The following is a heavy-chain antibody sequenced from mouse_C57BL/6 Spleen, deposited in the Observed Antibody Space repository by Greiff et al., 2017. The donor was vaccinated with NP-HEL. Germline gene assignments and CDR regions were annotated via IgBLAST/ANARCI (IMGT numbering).Heavy chain of an antibody. J-gene: IGHJ4*01. D-gene: IGHD2-4*01. CDR2: INPSNGGT. CDR3: ARSDDYDDYAMDY. V-gene: IGHV1-53*01. Sequence: QVHVKQPGTELVKPGASVKLSCKASGYTFTSYWMHWVKQRPGQGLEWIGNINPSNGGTNYNEKFKSKATLTVDKSSSTAYMQLSSLTSEDSAVYYCARSDDYDDYAMDYWGQGTSVTVSS. CDR1: GYTFTSYW.